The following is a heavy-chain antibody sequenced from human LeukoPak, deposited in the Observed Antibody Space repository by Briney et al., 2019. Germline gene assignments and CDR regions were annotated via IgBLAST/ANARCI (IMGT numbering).Heavy chain of an antibody. J-gene: IGHJ3*02. Sequence: ASVKVSCKPSGYSFTTYGVSWVRQAPGQGLEWMGWISGYDGNTNSAPNLQGRVTMTTDTSTSAAYMELRSLRSDDTAMYYCARAGVTPKTGDGFDIWGQGTMVTVSS. D-gene: IGHD4-23*01. V-gene: IGHV1-18*04. CDR1: GYSFTTYG. CDR3: ARAGVTPKTGDGFDI. CDR2: ISGYDGNT.